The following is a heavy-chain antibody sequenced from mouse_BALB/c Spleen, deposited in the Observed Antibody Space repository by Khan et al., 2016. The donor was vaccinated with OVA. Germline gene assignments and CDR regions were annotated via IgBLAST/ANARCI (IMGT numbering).Heavy chain of an antibody. V-gene: IGHV3-2*02. Sequence: EVQLQESGPGLVTPSQSLSLTCTVTGYSFTSDYAWNWLRQFPGNTLEWVGYISSTGSTSSNPSLKSRISITRDTSRNQFFLQLRSVTSENTATYYCARSVYYSYGYALDYWGRGTSVTVSS. D-gene: IGHD2-14*01. CDR3: ARSVYYSYGYALDY. CDR2: ISSTGST. J-gene: IGHJ4*01. CDR1: GYSFTSDYA.